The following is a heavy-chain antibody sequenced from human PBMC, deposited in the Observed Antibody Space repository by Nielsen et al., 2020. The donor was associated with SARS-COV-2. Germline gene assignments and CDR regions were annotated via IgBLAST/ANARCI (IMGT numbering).Heavy chain of an antibody. J-gene: IGHJ4*02. CDR3: AREKQYYYGSGSYPDY. D-gene: IGHD3-10*01. V-gene: IGHV4-31*03. CDR1: GGSISSGGYY. CDR2: IYYSGST. Sequence: SETLSLTCTVSGGSISSGGYYWSWIRQHPGKGLEWIGYIYYSGSTYYNPSLKSRVTISVDTSKNQFSLKLSSVTAADTAVYYCAREKQYYYGSGSYPDYWGQGTLVTVSS.